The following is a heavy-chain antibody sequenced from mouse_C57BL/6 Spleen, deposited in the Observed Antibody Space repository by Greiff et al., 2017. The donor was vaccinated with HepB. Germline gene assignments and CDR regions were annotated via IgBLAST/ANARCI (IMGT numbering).Heavy chain of an antibody. CDR3: ARSGHFYAMDY. Sequence: VKLQESGAELARPGASVKMSCKASGYTFTSYTMHWVKQRPGQGLEWIGYINPSSGYTKYNQKFKDKATLTADKSSSTAYMQMSSLTYEDSAVYYCARSGHFYAMDYWGQGTSVTVSS. CDR1: GYTFTSYT. V-gene: IGHV1-4*01. J-gene: IGHJ4*01. CDR2: INPSSGYT. D-gene: IGHD3-2*02.